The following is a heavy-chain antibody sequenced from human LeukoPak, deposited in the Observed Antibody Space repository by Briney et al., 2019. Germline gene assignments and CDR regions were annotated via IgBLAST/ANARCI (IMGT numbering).Heavy chain of an antibody. CDR2: INAGNDNT. CDR1: GYTFTSYV. D-gene: IGHD1-26*01. V-gene: IGHV1-3*01. CDR3: VRLGGSYGGFDY. J-gene: IGHJ4*02. Sequence: ASVKVSCKASGYTFTSYVMHWVRQAPGQRLEWMGWINAGNDNTKYSQKLQGRVTITRDTSASTAYMELSSLRSEDTAVYYCVRLGGSYGGFDYWGQGTLVTVSS.